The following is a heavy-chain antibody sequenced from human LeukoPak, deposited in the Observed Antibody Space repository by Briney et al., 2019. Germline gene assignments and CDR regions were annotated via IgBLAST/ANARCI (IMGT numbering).Heavy chain of an antibody. D-gene: IGHD1-26*01. J-gene: IGHJ3*02. CDR3: ARGRGKSGSYNSFDI. CDR2: IDSHSNDI. Sequence: GGSLRLSCAASGFSFFSYEMMWVGQAPGKGLEGISYIDSHSNDITYTNSVRGRFTICRDNPRNSLSLQMNSLRAEDTAFYYCARGRGKSGSYNSFDIWRQGTMITVSS. V-gene: IGHV3-48*03. CDR1: GFSFFSYE.